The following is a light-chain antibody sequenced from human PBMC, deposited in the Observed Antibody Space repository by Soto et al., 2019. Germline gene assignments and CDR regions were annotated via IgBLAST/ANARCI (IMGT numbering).Light chain of an antibody. J-gene: IGKJ1*01. V-gene: IGKV2-28*01. CDR1: QSLLHSNGYNY. CDR3: MQALQIRVE. Sequence: DSVMTQFPLSLSVTPGEPASISCRSSQSLLHSNGYNYLDWYVQKPGHSPQLLIYLGSNRASGVPERFSGSGSGTDFTLKISTVEAEDVGVYYCMQALQIRVEFGQGTKVEIK. CDR2: LGS.